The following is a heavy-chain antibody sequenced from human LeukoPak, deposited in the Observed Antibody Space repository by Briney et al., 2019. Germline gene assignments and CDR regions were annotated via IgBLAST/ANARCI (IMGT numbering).Heavy chain of an antibody. CDR2: IKQDGSET. CDR1: GFTFSSYS. CDR3: AKGGDYYDSSGTKAAIDY. V-gene: IGHV3-7*03. Sequence: GGSLRLSCAASGFTFSSYSMNWVRQAPGKGLEWVANIKQDGSETYSVDSVRGRFTISRDNAKNSLYLQMNSLRAEDMALYYCAKGGDYYDSSGTKAAIDYWGQGTLVTVSS. J-gene: IGHJ4*02. D-gene: IGHD3-22*01.